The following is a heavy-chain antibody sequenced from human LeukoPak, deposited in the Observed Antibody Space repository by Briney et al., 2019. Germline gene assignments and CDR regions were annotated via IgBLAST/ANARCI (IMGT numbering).Heavy chain of an antibody. Sequence: GGSLRLSCPAYGFTFSDYSMNWVRQAPGKGLEWVSYISGGSSTMYYADSVKGRFTISRDNAKNSLYPQMNSLRAEDTAVCYCARDRGQTGYYWSYYYYMDVWGIGTTVTVSS. D-gene: IGHD3-9*01. CDR2: ISGGSSTM. CDR1: GFTFSDYS. V-gene: IGHV3-48*01. CDR3: ARDRGQTGYYWSYYYYMDV. J-gene: IGHJ6*03.